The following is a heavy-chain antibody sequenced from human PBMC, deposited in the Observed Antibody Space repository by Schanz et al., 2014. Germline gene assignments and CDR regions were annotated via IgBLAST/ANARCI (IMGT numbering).Heavy chain of an antibody. CDR1: GGTFSTYP. Sequence: QVQLVQSGAEVKKPGSSMQVSCKASGGTFSTYPINWLRQAPGQGLEWMGRIIPIHGIVNYAQRFQDRVRITADKSTSTAYMELSSLRSDDTAVYYCARGGDPEDVFDIWVQGTILTVSS. J-gene: IGHJ3*02. CDR3: ARGGDPEDVFDI. CDR2: IIPIHGIV. D-gene: IGHD2-21*01. V-gene: IGHV1-69*02.